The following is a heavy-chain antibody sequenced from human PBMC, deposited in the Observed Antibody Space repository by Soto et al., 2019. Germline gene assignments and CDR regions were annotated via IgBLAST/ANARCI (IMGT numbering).Heavy chain of an antibody. J-gene: IGHJ4*02. V-gene: IGHV4-39*01. CDR3: ATPGLRSVSGYFDY. D-gene: IGHD3-10*01. CDR1: GGSISSSSYY. CDR2: IYYSGST. Sequence: QLQLQESGPGLVKPSETLSLTCTVSGGSISSSSYYWGWIRQPPGKGLEWIGSIYYSGSTYYNPSLKSRVTISVDTSKNQFSLKLSSVTAADTAVYYGATPGLRSVSGYFDYWGQGTLVTVSS.